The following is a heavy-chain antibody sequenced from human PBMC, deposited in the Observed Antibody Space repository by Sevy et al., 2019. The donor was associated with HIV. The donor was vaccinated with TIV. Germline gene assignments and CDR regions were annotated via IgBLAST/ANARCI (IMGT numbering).Heavy chain of an antibody. J-gene: IGHJ4*02. V-gene: IGHV3-15*01. CDR1: GFTFGNAW. CDR2: IKSQTEGGTT. D-gene: IGHD3-22*01. CDR3: TYYYDSSGYPGFDY. Sequence: GGSLRLSCAASGFTFGNAWMSWVRQAPGKGLEWVGRIKSQTEGGTTDYAAPVKGRFTISRDESKDTLYLQMNTLKTEDTAVYYCTYYYDSSGYPGFDYWGQGTLVTVSS.